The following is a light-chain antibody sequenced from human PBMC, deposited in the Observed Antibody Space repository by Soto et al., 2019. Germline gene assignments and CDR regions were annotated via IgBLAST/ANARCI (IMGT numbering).Light chain of an antibody. CDR1: QIIRNV. V-gene: IGKV1-39*01. CDR2: GTS. Sequence: DIQMTQAPSSLSASVGDIVTITCRASQIIRNVLNWYQQKPGKAPTLLVYGTSSLQSGVPSRFSGRGSGTDFTLTINTLQPDDFAVYYCQQCYNTPYTSARGNK. J-gene: IGKJ2*01. CDR3: QQCYNTPYT.